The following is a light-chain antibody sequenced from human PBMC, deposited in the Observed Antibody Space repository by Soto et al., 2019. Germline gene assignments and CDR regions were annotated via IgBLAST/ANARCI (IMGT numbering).Light chain of an antibody. J-gene: IGKJ5*01. V-gene: IGKV3-15*01. CDR1: QNIYSN. Sequence: IVMTQSPATLSVSPGERATLSCRASQNIYSNVAWYQQRPGQAPRILMYDASTRATGIPARFSGSGSGTEFTLTISSLQSEDFAVYYCQQYHNWPITFGQGTRLEIK. CDR2: DAS. CDR3: QQYHNWPIT.